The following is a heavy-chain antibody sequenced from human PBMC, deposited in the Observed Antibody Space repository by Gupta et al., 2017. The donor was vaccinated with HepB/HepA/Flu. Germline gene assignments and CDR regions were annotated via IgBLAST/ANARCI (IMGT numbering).Heavy chain of an antibody. Sequence: EVPLVESGGGLVQPGGSLRPPCAASGFPFSSSSLSCVRQAPGKGLEWVANIKQDGSEKYYVDSVKGRVTISRDNAKNSLYLQMNSLRAEDTAGYYCARESYDFWSGQLDYWGQGTRVTVSS. V-gene: IGHV3-7*01. CDR3: ARESYDFWSGQLDY. CDR2: IKQDGSEK. D-gene: IGHD3-3*01. CDR1: GFPFSSSS. J-gene: IGHJ4*02.